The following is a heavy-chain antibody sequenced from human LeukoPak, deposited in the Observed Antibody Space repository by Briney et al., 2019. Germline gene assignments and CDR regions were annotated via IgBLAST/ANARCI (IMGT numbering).Heavy chain of an antibody. CDR2: IKSKTDGGTT. CDR3: VKDLIRRALLFNSGSYYGIFDY. CDR1: GFTFSNAW. J-gene: IGHJ4*02. V-gene: IGHV3-15*05. Sequence: KPGGSLRLSCAASGFTFSNAWMSWVRQAPGKGLEWVGRIKSKTDGGTTDYAAPVKGRFTISRDNSKNTLYLQMSSLRAEDTAVYYCVKDLIRRALLFNSGSYYGIFDYWGQGTLVTVSS. D-gene: IGHD1-26*01.